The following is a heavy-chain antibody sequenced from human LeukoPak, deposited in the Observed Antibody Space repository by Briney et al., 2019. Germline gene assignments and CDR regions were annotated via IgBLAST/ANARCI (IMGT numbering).Heavy chain of an antibody. CDR2: ITITGTYI. V-gene: IGHV3-21*01. J-gene: IGHJ4*02. D-gene: IGHD3-16*02. CDR3: VRELYGRDNVYYFDH. Sequence: PGGSLRLSCAASGFTFSSYSFNWVRQAPGKGLEWVASITITGTYIWYADSVKGRFTISRDNAQNSLHLQMNSLRVEDTAVYYCVRELYGRDNVYYFDHWGQGTLVTVSS. CDR1: GFTFSSYS.